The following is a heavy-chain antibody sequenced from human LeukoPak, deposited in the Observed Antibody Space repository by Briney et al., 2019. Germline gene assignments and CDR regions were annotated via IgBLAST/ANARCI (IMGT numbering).Heavy chain of an antibody. CDR1: GFTFSDYY. D-gene: IGHD2-2*01. V-gene: IGHV3-11*01. CDR3: ARELRYCSSTSCHDY. Sequence: GGSLRLSCAASGFTFSDYYMSWIRQAPGKGLEWVSYIGNSVSGNIIYYADSVMGRFTISRDNAKNSLYLQMNSLRDEDTAVYYCARELRYCSSTSCHDYWGQGTLVTVSS. J-gene: IGHJ4*02. CDR2: IGNSVSGNII.